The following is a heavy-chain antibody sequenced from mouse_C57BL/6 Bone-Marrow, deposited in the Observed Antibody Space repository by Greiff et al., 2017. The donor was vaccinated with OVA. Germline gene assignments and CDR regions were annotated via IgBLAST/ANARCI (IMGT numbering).Heavy chain of an antibody. V-gene: IGHV14-4*01. Sequence: VQLKQSGAELVRPGASVKLSCTASGFNIKDDYMHWVQQRPEQGLEWIGWIDPENGDTEYASKFQGKATITADTSSNTAYLQLSSLTSEDTAVYYCTTRLGYYGSSYEDYAMDYWGQGTSVTVSA. D-gene: IGHD1-1*01. CDR1: GFNIKDDY. CDR2: IDPENGDT. J-gene: IGHJ4*01. CDR3: TTRLGYYGSSYEDYAMDY.